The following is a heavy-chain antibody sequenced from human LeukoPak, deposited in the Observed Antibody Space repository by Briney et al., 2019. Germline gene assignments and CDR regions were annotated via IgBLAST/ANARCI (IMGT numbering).Heavy chain of an antibody. CDR1: GGTFSSYA. CDR3: ARTYWVVVTAIRANLNWFDP. D-gene: IGHD2-21*02. V-gene: IGHV1-69*05. Sequence: SVKVSCKASGGTFSSYAISWVRRAPGQGLEWMGGIIPIFGTANYAQKFQGRVTITTDESTSTAYMELSSLRSEDTAVYYCARTYWVVVTAIRANLNWFDPWGQGTLVTVSS. J-gene: IGHJ5*02. CDR2: IIPIFGTA.